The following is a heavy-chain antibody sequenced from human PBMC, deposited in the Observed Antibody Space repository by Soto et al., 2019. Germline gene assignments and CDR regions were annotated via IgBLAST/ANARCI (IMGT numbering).Heavy chain of an antibody. J-gene: IGHJ4*02. D-gene: IGHD1-26*01. Sequence: VGSLRLSCAASGFTFSSYGMFWVRQAPGRGLEWVAFISYDGSNKCSDSVKGRFTISRDNSKKTLYLQMNSLRAEDTAVYYCAKGSYSGRYSDFDYWGQGTLVTVSS. CDR1: GFTFSSYG. V-gene: IGHV3-30*18. CDR2: ISYDGSNK. CDR3: AKGSYSGRYSDFDY.